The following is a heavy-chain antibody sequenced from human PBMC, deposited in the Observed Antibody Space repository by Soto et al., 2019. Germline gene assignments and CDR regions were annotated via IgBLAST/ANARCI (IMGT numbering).Heavy chain of an antibody. V-gene: IGHV3-66*01. CDR2: IFSAGST. D-gene: IGHD5-18*01. Sequence: EVQLVESGGGLVQPGGSLRLSCAASGFTVSNNYMTWVRQAPGRGLDWVSIIFSAGSTYYADSVRGRFTISRDNSKNTLYLRMNALRADDTAIYYCARGAGGNSWRSPTFDSWGQGTLVTVSS. J-gene: IGHJ4*02. CDR1: GFTVSNNY. CDR3: ARGAGGNSWRSPTFDS.